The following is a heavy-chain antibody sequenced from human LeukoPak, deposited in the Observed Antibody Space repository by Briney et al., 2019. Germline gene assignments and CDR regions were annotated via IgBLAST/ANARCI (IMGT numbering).Heavy chain of an antibody. J-gene: IGHJ4*02. D-gene: IGHD1-26*01. Sequence: VGSLRLSCAASGFTFSSYWMSWVRQAPGKGLEWVANIKQDGSEKYYVDSVKGRFTISRDNAKNSLYLQMNSLRAEDTAVYYCARDLIVGATHFDYWGQGTLVTVSS. CDR1: GFTFSSYW. CDR3: ARDLIVGATHFDY. CDR2: IKQDGSEK. V-gene: IGHV3-7*01.